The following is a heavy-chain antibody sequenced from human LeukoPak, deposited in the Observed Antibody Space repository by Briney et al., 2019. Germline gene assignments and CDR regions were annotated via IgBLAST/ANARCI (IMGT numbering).Heavy chain of an antibody. D-gene: IGHD3-16*01. CDR3: AKLRGTYPYDTFDI. Sequence: GGSLRLSCAASGFTFSTYAMHWVRQAPGKGLEWVAFTSFDESNKLYADSVEGRFTISRDNSKNTLDLQMNSLRPEDTAIYYCAKLRGTYPYDTFDIWGQGTMVTVSS. V-gene: IGHV3-30-3*02. CDR2: TSFDESNK. CDR1: GFTFSTYA. J-gene: IGHJ3*02.